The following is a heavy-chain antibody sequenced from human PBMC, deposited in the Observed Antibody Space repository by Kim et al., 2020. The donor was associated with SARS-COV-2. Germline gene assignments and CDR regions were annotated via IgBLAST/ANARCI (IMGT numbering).Heavy chain of an antibody. Sequence: KSRVTITVDTSKNQFALKLSSVTAADTAVYYCARQMGITMIVVVISNHFDYWGQGTLVTVSS. D-gene: IGHD3-22*01. V-gene: IGHV4-39*01. CDR3: ARQMGITMIVVVISNHFDY. J-gene: IGHJ4*02.